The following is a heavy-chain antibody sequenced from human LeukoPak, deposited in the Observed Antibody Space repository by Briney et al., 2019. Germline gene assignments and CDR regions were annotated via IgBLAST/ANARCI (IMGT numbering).Heavy chain of an antibody. V-gene: IGHV1-18*01. Sequence: ASVNVSCKASGYTFITYGISWVRQAPGQGLEWMGCLSVYNGNTNYAQKFQGRVTMTTDTSTSTAYMELRSLRSDDAAVYYCAREDSRGYQPFDCWGQGTLVTVSS. CDR3: AREDSRGYQPFDC. CDR1: GYTFITYG. J-gene: IGHJ4*02. D-gene: IGHD3-22*01. CDR2: LSVYNGNT.